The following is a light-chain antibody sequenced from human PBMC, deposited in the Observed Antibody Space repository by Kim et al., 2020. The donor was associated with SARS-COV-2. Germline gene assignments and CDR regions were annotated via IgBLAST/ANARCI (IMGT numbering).Light chain of an antibody. CDR1: SSDVGRYDY. CDR2: DVT. Sequence: GQSITISCTATSSDVGRYDYVSWYQQYEAKAPQLLIYDVTKRPSGVSNRFSGSKSGNTASLTISGLQAEDEADYYCSSYTSTATLIFGGGTQLTVL. J-gene: IGLJ2*01. CDR3: SSYTSTATLI. V-gene: IGLV2-14*03.